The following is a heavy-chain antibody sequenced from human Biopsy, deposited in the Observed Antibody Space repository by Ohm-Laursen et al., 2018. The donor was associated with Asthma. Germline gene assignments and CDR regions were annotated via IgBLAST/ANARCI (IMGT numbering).Heavy chain of an antibody. V-gene: IGHV4-31*03. CDR1: SGSITSGGYY. J-gene: IGHJ4*02. Sequence: SQTLSLTCTVSSGSITSGGYYWTWIRQHPGKGLEWIGFIYYSGSTYYNPSLKSRVSISIDTSKNQFSLKLSSVTAADPAVYYGARAQDYYDSRGYYRSFDYWGQGTLVTVSS. D-gene: IGHD3-22*01. CDR2: IYYSGST. CDR3: ARAQDYYDSRGYYRSFDY.